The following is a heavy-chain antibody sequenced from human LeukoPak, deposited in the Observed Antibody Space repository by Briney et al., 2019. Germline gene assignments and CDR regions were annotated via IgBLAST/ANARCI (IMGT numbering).Heavy chain of an antibody. CDR2: ISSSSYI. V-gene: IGHV3-21*01. D-gene: IGHD4-17*01. CDR1: GFTFISYS. CDR3: ARDRIIYGDYGDAFDI. J-gene: IGHJ3*02. Sequence: GGSLRLSCAASGFTFISYSMNWVRQAPGKGLEWVSSISSSSYIYYADSLKGRFTISRDNAKNSLYLQMNSLRAEDTAVYYCARDRIIYGDYGDAFDIWGQGTMVTVSS.